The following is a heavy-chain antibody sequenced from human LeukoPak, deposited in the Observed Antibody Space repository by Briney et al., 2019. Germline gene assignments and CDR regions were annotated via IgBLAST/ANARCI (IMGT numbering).Heavy chain of an antibody. CDR1: GGSISSSSYY. D-gene: IGHD4-17*01. Sequence: NPSETLSLTCTVSGGSISSSSYYWGWIRQPPGKGLEWIGIIYYSGSTYYNPSLKSRVTISVDTSKNQFSLKLSSVTAADTAVYYCARGSRPHGDYAYRWGQGTLVTVSS. CDR3: ARGSRPHGDYAYR. CDR2: IYYSGST. J-gene: IGHJ4*02. V-gene: IGHV4-39*07.